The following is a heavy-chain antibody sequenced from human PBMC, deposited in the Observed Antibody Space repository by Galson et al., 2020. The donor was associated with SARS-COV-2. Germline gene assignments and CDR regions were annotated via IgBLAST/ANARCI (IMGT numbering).Heavy chain of an antibody. Sequence: SETLSLTCTVSGYSISAGYSWAWIRQPPGSGLEWIGSFYHSGSTFYKPSLESRVTISLDTSKNQISLKMTSVTAADTAMYYCARDMGWEQLQALDYWGQGTLVTVSS. CDR3: ARDMGWEQLQALDY. CDR1: GYSISAGYS. CDR2: FYHSGST. J-gene: IGHJ4*02. D-gene: IGHD1-1*01. V-gene: IGHV4-38-2*02.